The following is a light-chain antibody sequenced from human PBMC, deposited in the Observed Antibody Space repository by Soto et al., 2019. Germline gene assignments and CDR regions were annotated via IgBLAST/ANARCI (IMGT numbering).Light chain of an antibody. J-gene: IGKJ2*01. CDR1: QSVLYSSNNKNY. CDR2: WAS. Sequence: DIVMTQSPDSLAVSLGERATINCKSSQSVLYSSNNKNYLAWYQQKPGQPPKLLIYWASTRESGVPDRFSGRGSGTDFTLTISILQAEDVAVYYCQQYYSTLYTFGQGTKLEIK. CDR3: QQYYSTLYT. V-gene: IGKV4-1*01.